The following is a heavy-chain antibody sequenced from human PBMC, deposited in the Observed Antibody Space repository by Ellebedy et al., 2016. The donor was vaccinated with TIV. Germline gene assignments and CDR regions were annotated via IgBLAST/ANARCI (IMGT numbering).Heavy chain of an antibody. CDR2: ISGSGGST. CDR3: AKGRRITIFGVVISLGN. D-gene: IGHD3-3*01. V-gene: IGHV3-23*01. Sequence: PGGSLRLSCAASGFTFSSYAMSWVRQAPGKGLEWVSAISGSGGSTYYADSVKGRFTISRDNSKNTLYLQMNSLRAEDTAVYYCAKGRRITIFGVVISLGNWGQGTPVTVSS. J-gene: IGHJ4*02. CDR1: GFTFSSYA.